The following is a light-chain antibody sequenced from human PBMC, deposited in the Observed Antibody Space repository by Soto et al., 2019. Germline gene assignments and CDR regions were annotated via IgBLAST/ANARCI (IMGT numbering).Light chain of an antibody. V-gene: IGKV1-5*03. CDR1: QSISSW. CDR3: QQYNSYPQT. Sequence: DIHVTQSPSTLSASVGGRVTITCRASQSISSWLAWYQQKPGKAPKLLIYKASSLESGVPSRFSGSGSGTEFTLTISSLQPDDFATYYCQQYNSYPQTFGQGTKVDI. CDR2: KAS. J-gene: IGKJ1*01.